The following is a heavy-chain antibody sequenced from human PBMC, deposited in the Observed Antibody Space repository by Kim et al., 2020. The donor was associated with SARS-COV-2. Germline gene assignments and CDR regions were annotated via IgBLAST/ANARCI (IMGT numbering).Heavy chain of an antibody. Sequence: GGSLRLSCTASEFTFSDHYMDWVRQAPGEGLEWVGRSRNNHNGYTTEYAASGKGRFTISRDDSRNSLYLQTNTLRTEDTAVYYCARAVVATSNHYSFELSGQGALVTVSS. CDR2: SRNNHNGYTT. J-gene: IGHJ3*01. CDR3: ARAVVATSNHYSFEL. CDR1: EFTFSDHY. V-gene: IGHV3-72*01. D-gene: IGHD5-12*01.